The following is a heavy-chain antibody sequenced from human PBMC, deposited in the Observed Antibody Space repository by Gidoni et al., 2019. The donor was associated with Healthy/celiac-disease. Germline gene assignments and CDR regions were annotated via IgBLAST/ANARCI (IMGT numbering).Heavy chain of an antibody. CDR3: AKVVSYMVRGVILDAFDI. J-gene: IGHJ3*02. D-gene: IGHD3-10*01. CDR2: ISGRGGST. Sequence: EVQLLESGGGLVQPGGSLRLSCAASGFTFSRYAMSWVRQAPGKGLEWVSAISGRGGSTYYADSVKCRFTISRDNSKNTLYLQMNSLRAEDTAVYYCAKVVSYMVRGVILDAFDIWGQGTMVTVSS. CDR1: GFTFSRYA. V-gene: IGHV3-23*01.